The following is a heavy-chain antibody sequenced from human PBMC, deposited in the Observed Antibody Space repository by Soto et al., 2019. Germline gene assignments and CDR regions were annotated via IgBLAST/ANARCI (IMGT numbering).Heavy chain of an antibody. CDR3: ASGGAYYDFWCGYYNFDY. V-gene: IGHV1-69*01. CDR2: IIPIFVTA. D-gene: IGHD3-3*01. Sequence: QVQLVQSGAEVKKPGSSVKVSCKASGCTFSSYAISWVRQAPGQGLEWMGGIIPIFVTANYAQKFQGRVTITADECTSTAYMELSSLRSEDTAVYYCASGGAYYDFWCGYYNFDYWGQGTLVTVSS. CDR1: GCTFSSYA. J-gene: IGHJ4*02.